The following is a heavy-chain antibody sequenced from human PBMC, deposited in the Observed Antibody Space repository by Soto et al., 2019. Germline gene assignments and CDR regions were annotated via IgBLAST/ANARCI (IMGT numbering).Heavy chain of an antibody. V-gene: IGHV3-74*01. J-gene: IGHJ4*02. CDR2: INSDGSST. CDR3: ARVRRDYYDSSGYFDY. D-gene: IGHD3-22*01. CDR1: GFTCSSYL. Sequence: PGGSLILSCASSGFTCSSYLMHWVRQAPGKGLVWVSRINSDGSSTSYADSVKGRFTISRDNAKNTLYLQMNSLRAEDTAVYYCARVRRDYYDSSGYFDYWGQGTLVTVSS.